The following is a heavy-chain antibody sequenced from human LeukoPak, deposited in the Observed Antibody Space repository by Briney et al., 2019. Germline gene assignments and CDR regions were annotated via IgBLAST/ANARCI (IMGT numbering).Heavy chain of an antibody. Sequence: PGGSLRLSCAASEFTFSTYAMSWVRQAPGKGLDWVSSISGSGSSTYYADSVRGRFTISRDNSKNTLYLQMNSLRAEDTAVYYCAKESDIVVVEAATAWCFQHWGQGTLVTVSS. CDR3: AKESDIVVVEAATAWCFQH. J-gene: IGHJ1*01. CDR2: ISGSGSST. CDR1: EFTFSTYA. V-gene: IGHV3-23*01. D-gene: IGHD2-15*01.